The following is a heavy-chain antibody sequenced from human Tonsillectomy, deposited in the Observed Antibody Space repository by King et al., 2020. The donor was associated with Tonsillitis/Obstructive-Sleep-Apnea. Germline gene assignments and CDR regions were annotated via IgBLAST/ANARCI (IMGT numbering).Heavy chain of an antibody. D-gene: IGHD4-17*01. V-gene: IGHV4-39*01. CDR2: IYYSGTT. CDR1: GGSISSSSYY. CDR3: VRHQEDGDGKYYSYIDV. J-gene: IGHJ6*03. Sequence: QLQESGPGLVKPSETLSLTCSVSGGSISSSSYYWGWIRQPPGKGLEWIGTIYYSGTTYYNPSLKSRVTISVDTSKNQFSLKLRSVTTTDTAVYYCVRHQEDGDGKYYSYIDVWGKGTTVTVS.